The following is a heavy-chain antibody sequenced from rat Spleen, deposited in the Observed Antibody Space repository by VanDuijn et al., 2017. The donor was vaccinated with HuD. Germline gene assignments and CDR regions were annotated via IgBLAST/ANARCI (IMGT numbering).Heavy chain of an antibody. CDR1: GFTFNDHF. CDR2: ISYDGNNT. J-gene: IGHJ1*01. Sequence: EVQLVESNGGLVQPGRSLKLSCAASGFTFNDHFMAWVRQAPTKGLEWVATISYDGNNTYYRDSVKGRFTISRDNAKNTLFLQMDSLRSEDTATYYCATSPYYWYFDFWGPGTVVTVSS. CDR3: ATSPYYWYFDF. D-gene: IGHD1-12*01. V-gene: IGHV5-29*01.